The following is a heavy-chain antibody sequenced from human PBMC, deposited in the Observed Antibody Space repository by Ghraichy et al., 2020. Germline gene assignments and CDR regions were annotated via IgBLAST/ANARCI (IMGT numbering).Heavy chain of an antibody. D-gene: IGHD3-3*01. Sequence: LSLTCAASGFAFGTFGMSWVRQAPGKGLEWVSTIRESGRNTYYAVSVKGRFTISRDTSRNTLYLEMNSLRAEDTAIYYCARGIYDLDNWGQGTLVTVSS. CDR3: ARGIYDLDN. CDR1: GFAFGTFG. V-gene: IGHV3-23*01. J-gene: IGHJ4*02. CDR2: IRESGRNT.